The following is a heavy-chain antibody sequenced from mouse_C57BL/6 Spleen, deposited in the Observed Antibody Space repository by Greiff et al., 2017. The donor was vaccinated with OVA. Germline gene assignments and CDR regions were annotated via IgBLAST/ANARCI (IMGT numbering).Heavy chain of an antibody. CDR2: IYPGDGDT. CDR1: GYAFSSSW. J-gene: IGHJ2*01. D-gene: IGHD1-1*01. Sequence: QVQLQQSGPELVKPGASVKISCKASGYAFSSSWMNWVKQRPGKGLEWIGRIYPGDGDTNYNGKFKGKATLTADKSSSTAYMQLSSLTSEDSAVYFCARGDYYGSKPFDYWGKGTTLTVSS. V-gene: IGHV1-82*01. CDR3: ARGDYYGSKPFDY.